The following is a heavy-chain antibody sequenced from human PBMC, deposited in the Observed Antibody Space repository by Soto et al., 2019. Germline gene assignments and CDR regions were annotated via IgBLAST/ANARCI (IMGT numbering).Heavy chain of an antibody. CDR2: ISSSSSYT. D-gene: IGHD3-10*01. Sequence: QVQLVESGGGLVKPGGSLRLSCAASGFTFSDYYMSWIRQAPGKGLEWVSYISSSSSYTNYADSVKGRFTISRDNAKNSLYLQMNSLRAEDTAVYYCAASEEVRGYYYYYGMDVWGQGTTVTVSS. CDR1: GFTFSDYY. V-gene: IGHV3-11*05. CDR3: AASEEVRGYYYYYGMDV. J-gene: IGHJ6*02.